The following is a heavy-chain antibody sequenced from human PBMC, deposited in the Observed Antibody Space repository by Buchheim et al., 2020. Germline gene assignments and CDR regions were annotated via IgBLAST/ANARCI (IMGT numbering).Heavy chain of an antibody. V-gene: IGHV1-69*06. CDR1: GGTFSSAV. CDR3: ARGDDL. D-gene: IGHD3-16*01. Sequence: QLVQSGAEVKRPGSSVKVSCRASGGTFSSAVIGWVRHAPGHGLEWMGGIIPVFGTLNYAQKFQGRLSIAAGRSTRTVYMELSSLTSDDTAVYFCARGDDLWGRGTL. CDR2: IIPVFGTL. J-gene: IGHJ2*01.